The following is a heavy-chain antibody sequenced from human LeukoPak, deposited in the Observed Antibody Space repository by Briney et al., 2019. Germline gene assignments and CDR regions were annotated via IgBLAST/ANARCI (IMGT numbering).Heavy chain of an antibody. CDR3: ARAYRTYYYDSSGYYQGGY. D-gene: IGHD3-22*01. V-gene: IGHV1-2*02. Sequence: GASVKVSCKASGYTFTGYYMHWVRQAPGQGLEWMGWINPNSGGTNYAQKFQGRVTMTRDTSISTAYMELSRLRSDDTAVYYCARAYRTYYYDSSGYYQGGYWGQGTLVTVSS. CDR2: INPNSGGT. J-gene: IGHJ4*02. CDR1: GYTFTGYY.